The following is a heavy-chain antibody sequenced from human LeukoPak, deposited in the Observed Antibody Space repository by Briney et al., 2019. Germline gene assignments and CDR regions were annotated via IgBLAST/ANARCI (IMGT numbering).Heavy chain of an antibody. CDR3: ARDPLVAAIATFDY. D-gene: IGHD2-15*01. V-gene: IGHV1-2*02. CDR2: INPNSGGT. J-gene: IGHJ4*02. Sequence: ASVKVSCKASGYTFTGYCMHWVRQAPGQGLEWMGWINPNSGGTNYAQKFQGRVTMTRDTSISTAYMELSRLRSDDTAVYYCARDPLVAAIATFDYWGQGTLVTVSS. CDR1: GYTFTGYC.